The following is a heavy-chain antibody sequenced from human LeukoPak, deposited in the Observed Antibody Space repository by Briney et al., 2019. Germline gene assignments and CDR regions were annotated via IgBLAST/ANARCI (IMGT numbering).Heavy chain of an antibody. CDR3: ARDFADTHTVTAGVYYMDV. Sequence: PSETLSLTCTVSGGSISSDDYYWSWTRQAPGKGLEYIGYIYYTGDTHYNPSLKSRVTISLDTSKNQFSLRLNSLTAADTALYYCARDFADTHTVTAGVYYMDVWGKGTTVTVSS. J-gene: IGHJ6*03. D-gene: IGHD5-18*01. CDR2: IYYTGDT. CDR1: GGSISSDDYY. V-gene: IGHV4-30-4*08.